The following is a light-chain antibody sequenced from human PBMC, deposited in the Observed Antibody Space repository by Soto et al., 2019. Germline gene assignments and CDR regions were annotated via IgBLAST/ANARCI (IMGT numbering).Light chain of an antibody. CDR1: QDVSSN. J-gene: IGKJ1*01. Sequence: EMVVTQSPATLSVSPGERATLSCRASQDVSSNLAWYQHKSGQAPRLLIYGVYTRASGIPDRFSGSGSGTEFTLTITRLEPEDSAVYFCQHYGYSQWTFGQGTKVDIK. V-gene: IGKV3D-15*01. CDR3: QHYGYSQWT. CDR2: GVY.